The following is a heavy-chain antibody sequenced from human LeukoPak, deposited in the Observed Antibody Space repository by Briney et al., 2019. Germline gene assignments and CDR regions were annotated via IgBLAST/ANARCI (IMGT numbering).Heavy chain of an antibody. V-gene: IGHV3-30*02. CDR3: AKDTYDILTGPTGY. J-gene: IGHJ4*02. D-gene: IGHD3-9*01. CDR1: GFTFSSYG. CDR2: IRYDGSNK. Sequence: PGGSLRLSCAASGFTFSSYGMHWVRQAPGKGLEWVAFIRYDGSNKYYADSVKGRFTISRDNSKSTLYLQMNSLRAEDTAVYYCAKDTYDILTGPTGYWGQGTLVTVSS.